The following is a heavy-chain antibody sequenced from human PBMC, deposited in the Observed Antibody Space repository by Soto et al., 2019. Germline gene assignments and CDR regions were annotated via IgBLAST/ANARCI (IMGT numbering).Heavy chain of an antibody. J-gene: IGHJ4*02. V-gene: IGHV3-11*01. D-gene: IGHD4-17*01. Sequence: GGSLRLSCAASGLTFSDYYMSWIRQAPGKGLEWVSYISSSGSTIYYADSVKGRFTISRDNAKNSLYLQMNSLRAEDTAVYYCARYRTTADFDYWGQGTLVTVSS. CDR3: ARYRTTADFDY. CDR2: ISSSGSTI. CDR1: GLTFSDYY.